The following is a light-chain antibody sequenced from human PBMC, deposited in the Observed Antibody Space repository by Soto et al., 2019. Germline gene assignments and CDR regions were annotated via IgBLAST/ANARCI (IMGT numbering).Light chain of an antibody. V-gene: IGLV2-8*01. J-gene: IGLJ1*01. Sequence: QSALTQPPSASGSPGQSVTISCTGTSSDIGAYIYVSWYQQHPGKAPKLMISEVSRRPSGVPERFSGSKSGNTASLTVSGLQDDDEAHYYCSSYAGSINFVFGTGTKVTVL. CDR3: SSYAGSINFV. CDR1: SSDIGAYIY. CDR2: EVS.